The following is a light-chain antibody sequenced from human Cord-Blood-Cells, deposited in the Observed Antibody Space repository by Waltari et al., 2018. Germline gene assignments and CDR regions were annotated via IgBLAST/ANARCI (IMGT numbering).Light chain of an antibody. CDR3: QQSYSTPYT. CDR1: QSISSY. J-gene: IGKJ2*01. Sequence: DIQMTQSPSSLSASVXDRVXXTCRASQSISSYLNWYQQKPGKAPKLLIYAASSLQSGVPSRFSGSGSGTDFTLTISSLQPEDFATYYCQQSYSTPYTFGXXTKLEXK. V-gene: IGKV1-39*01. CDR2: AAS.